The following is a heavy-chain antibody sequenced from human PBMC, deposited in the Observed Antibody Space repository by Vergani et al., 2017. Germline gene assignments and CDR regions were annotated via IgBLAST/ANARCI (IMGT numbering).Heavy chain of an antibody. D-gene: IGHD6-19*01. J-gene: IGHJ4*02. CDR2: ISSSSSYI. Sequence: EVQLVESGGGLVKPGGSLRLSCAASGFTFSSYSMNWVRQAPGKGLEWVSSISSSSSYIYYADSVKGRFTISRDNAKNSLYLQMNSLRAEDTAVYYCARVSLNIAVAINWGQGTLVTVSS. V-gene: IGHV3-21*01. CDR1: GFTFSSYS. CDR3: ARVSLNIAVAIN.